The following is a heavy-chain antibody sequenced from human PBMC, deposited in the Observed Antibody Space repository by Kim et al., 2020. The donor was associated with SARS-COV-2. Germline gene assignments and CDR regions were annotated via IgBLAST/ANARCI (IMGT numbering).Heavy chain of an antibody. Sequence: SGPTLVKPTQTLTLTCTFSGFSLSTSGVGVGWIRQPPGKALEWLALIYWDDDKRYSPSLKSRLTITKDTSKNQVVLTMTNMDPVDTATYYCAHWFLLFSGSYYDYWGQGTLVTVSS. V-gene: IGHV2-5*02. CDR2: IYWDDDK. J-gene: IGHJ4*02. CDR3: AHWFLLFSGSYYDY. CDR1: GFSLSTSGVG. D-gene: IGHD1-26*01.